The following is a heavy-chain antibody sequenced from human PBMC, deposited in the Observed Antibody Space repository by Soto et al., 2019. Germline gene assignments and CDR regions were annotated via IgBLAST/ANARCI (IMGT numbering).Heavy chain of an antibody. Sequence: LRLSCVGVGFTFSRYSMHWVRQVPGKGPVWVSRIHGDERSTNYADSVKGRFTISRDNARNTLYLQMKSLTAEDTAVYYCAIDRAYGMDVWGQGTTVTVSS. J-gene: IGHJ6*02. CDR1: GFTFSRYS. CDR2: IHGDERST. CDR3: AIDRAYGMDV. V-gene: IGHV3-74*01.